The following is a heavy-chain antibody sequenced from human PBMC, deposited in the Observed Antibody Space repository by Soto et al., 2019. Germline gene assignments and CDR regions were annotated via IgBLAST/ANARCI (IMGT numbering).Heavy chain of an antibody. CDR1: GASISPNY. Sequence: SETLSLTCTVSGASISPNYWSWIRQPPGKGLEWIGYIYFAGTTTYNPSLRSRVSMSVDTSANHFSLNLTSVTAADTAISYCANLCAFFQALDTWGQGTLVTVSS. J-gene: IGHJ5*02. CDR3: ANLCAFFQALDT. D-gene: IGHD3-16*01. CDR2: IYFAGTT. V-gene: IGHV4-59*08.